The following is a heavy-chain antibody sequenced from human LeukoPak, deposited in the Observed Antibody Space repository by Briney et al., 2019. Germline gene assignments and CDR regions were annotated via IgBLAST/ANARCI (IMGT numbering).Heavy chain of an antibody. CDR3: AKGPTYSSSSLFDY. V-gene: IGHV3-23*01. Sequence: GGSLRLSCAASGFTFSSYAMSWVRQAPGKGLEWVSAISGSGGSTYYADSAKGRFTISRDNSKNTLYLQMNSLRAEDTALYYCAKGPTYSSSSLFDYWGQGTLVAVSS. J-gene: IGHJ4*02. CDR1: GFTFSSYA. D-gene: IGHD6-6*01. CDR2: ISGSGGST.